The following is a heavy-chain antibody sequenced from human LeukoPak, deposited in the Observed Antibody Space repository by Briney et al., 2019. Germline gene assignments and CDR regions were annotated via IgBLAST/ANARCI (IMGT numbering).Heavy chain of an antibody. CDR2: ITSGGDT. J-gene: IGHJ3*01. Sequence: PGGSLRLSCAGSGFTFSKYDMHWVREATGRGLEWLSDITSGGDTHYQGSVKGRFTISRDNAKNSFYLEMNSLRAGDTAVYYCVRGGPLAGHAFDVWGRGTLVTVS. D-gene: IGHD6-19*01. V-gene: IGHV3-13*04. CDR1: GFTFSKYD. CDR3: VRGGPLAGHAFDV.